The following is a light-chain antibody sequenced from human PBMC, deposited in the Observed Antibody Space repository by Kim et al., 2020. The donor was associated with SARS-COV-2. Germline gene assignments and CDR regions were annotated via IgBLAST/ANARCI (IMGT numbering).Light chain of an antibody. V-gene: IGLV3-1*01. CDR2: DDS. CDR3: QAWDSSTAV. J-gene: IGLJ1*01. Sequence: SVSPGQTASITCSGDKLGDKYACWYQQKPGQSPVLVIYDDSKRPSGIPERFSGSNSGNTATLTISGTQAMDEADYYCQAWDSSTAVFGTGTKVTVL. CDR1: KLGDKY.